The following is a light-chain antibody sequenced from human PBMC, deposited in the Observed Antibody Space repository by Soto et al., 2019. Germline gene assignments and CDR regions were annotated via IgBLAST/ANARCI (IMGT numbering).Light chain of an antibody. Sequence: DIQMTQSPSTLSGSVGDRVTITCRASQTISSWLAWYQQIPGKAPKLLIYKASTLKSGVPSRFSGSGSGTEFTLTISSLQPDDFATYYFQHYNSFSEALGQGTQVELK. CDR1: QTISSW. V-gene: IGKV1-5*03. CDR3: QHYNSFSEA. J-gene: IGKJ1*01. CDR2: KAS.